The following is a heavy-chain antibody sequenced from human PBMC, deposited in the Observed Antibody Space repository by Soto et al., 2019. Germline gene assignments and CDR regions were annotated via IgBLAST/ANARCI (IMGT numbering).Heavy chain of an antibody. CDR1: GGTFSSYT. J-gene: IGHJ3*02. CDR2: IIPILGIA. V-gene: IGHV1-69*02. CDR3: ARAGGGDAFDI. D-gene: IGHD3-10*01. Sequence: SVKVSCKASGGTFSSYTISWVRQAPGQGLEWMGRIIPILGIANYAQKFQGRVTITADKSTSTAYMELSSLRSEDTAVYYCARAGGGDAFDIWGQGTMVTVSS.